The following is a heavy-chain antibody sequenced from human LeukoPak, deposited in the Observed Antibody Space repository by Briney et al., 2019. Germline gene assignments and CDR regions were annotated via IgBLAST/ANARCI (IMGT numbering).Heavy chain of an antibody. CDR3: ARGLRIGY. V-gene: IGHV4-59*01. CDR1: GASITDAY. D-gene: IGHD2-15*01. CDR2: IYYRGGT. J-gene: IGHJ4*02. Sequence: ETLSLTCNVSGASITDAYWSWLRQPPGKGLEWIGYIYYRGGTNYNPSLKSRVAISLDTSKNQFALSLSSVTAADTAVYCCARGLRIGYWGQGTLVTVSS.